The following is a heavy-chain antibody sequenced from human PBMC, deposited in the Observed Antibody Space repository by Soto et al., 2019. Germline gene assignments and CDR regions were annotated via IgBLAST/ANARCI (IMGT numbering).Heavy chain of an antibody. Sequence: GGSLRLSGAASGFTLSSNCIHWVRQAPCKGLEWVAFIWYDGIDKYYADSVKGRFTISRDNSKNTLYLQMNSLRAEDTAVYYCARDRYPNYPPDAFDICGQGTLVAV. V-gene: IGHV3-33*01. J-gene: IGHJ3*02. CDR2: IWYDGIDK. CDR3: ARDRYPNYPPDAFDI. D-gene: IGHD4-4*01. CDR1: GFTLSSNC.